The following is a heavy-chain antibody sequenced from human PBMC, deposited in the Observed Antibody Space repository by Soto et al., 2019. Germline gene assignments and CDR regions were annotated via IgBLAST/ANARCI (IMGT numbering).Heavy chain of an antibody. J-gene: IGHJ6*02. Sequence: LRLSCAASGFTFSTYSMNWVRQAPGKGLEWVSSISSSSIYIYYADSVKGRFTISRDNAKNSLYLQMNSLRAEDTAVYYCARVKAAEGSYGMDVWGQGTTVTVSS. V-gene: IGHV3-21*01. D-gene: IGHD6-13*01. CDR3: ARVKAAEGSYGMDV. CDR2: ISSSSIYI. CDR1: GFTFSTYS.